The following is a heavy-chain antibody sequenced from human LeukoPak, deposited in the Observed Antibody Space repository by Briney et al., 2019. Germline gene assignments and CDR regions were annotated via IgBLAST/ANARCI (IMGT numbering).Heavy chain of an antibody. Sequence: PGGSLRLSCAASGFTFSSYGMHWVRQAPGKGLEGVAVISYDGSNKYYADSVKGRFTISRDNSKNTLYLQMNSLRAEDTAVYYCAKDWYYDSSGYAWGQGTLVTVSS. CDR2: ISYDGSNK. CDR1: GFTFSSYG. CDR3: AKDWYYDSSGYA. V-gene: IGHV3-30*18. J-gene: IGHJ5*02. D-gene: IGHD3-22*01.